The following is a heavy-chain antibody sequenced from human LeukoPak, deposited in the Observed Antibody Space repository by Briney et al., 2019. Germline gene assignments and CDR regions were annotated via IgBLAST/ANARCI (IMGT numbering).Heavy chain of an antibody. V-gene: IGHV1-18*01. Sequence: ASVKVSCKASGYTFISYSISWVRQAPGQGVERMGWISAYNGNTNYAQNLQGRVTMTTDTSMSTAYMELSSLRSDDTAVYYCARGPRDGLNYWGQGTLVTVSS. D-gene: IGHD5-24*01. CDR3: ARGPRDGLNY. J-gene: IGHJ4*02. CDR1: GYTFISYS. CDR2: ISAYNGNT.